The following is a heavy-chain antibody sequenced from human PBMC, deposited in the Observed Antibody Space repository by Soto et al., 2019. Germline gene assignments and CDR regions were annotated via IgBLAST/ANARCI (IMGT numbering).Heavy chain of an antibody. J-gene: IGHJ6*02. CDR1: GGSFSGYY. Sequence: QVQLQQWGAGLLKPSETLSLTCAVYGGSFSGYYWSWIRQPPGKGLEWIGEINHRGSTNYNPSLKSRVTISVDTSKNQFSLKLSSVTAADTAVYYCASATYYYGMDVWGQGTTVTVSS. V-gene: IGHV4-34*01. CDR2: INHRGST. CDR3: ASATYYYGMDV.